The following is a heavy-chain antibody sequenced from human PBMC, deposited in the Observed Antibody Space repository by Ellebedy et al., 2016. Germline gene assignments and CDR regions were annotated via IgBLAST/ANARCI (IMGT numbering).Heavy chain of an antibody. CDR1: GLNFNTFF. J-gene: IGHJ4*02. D-gene: IGHD2-2*01. Sequence: GGSLRLXCTASGLNFNTFFMSWVRQAPGKGLEWVSTISAGSDTTRLADSVKGRFTISRDNFRNTLHLQMNNLRGEDTAVYYCRQGHYADYWGQGTLVTVSS. V-gene: IGHV3-23*01. CDR3: RQGHYADY. CDR2: ISAGSDTT.